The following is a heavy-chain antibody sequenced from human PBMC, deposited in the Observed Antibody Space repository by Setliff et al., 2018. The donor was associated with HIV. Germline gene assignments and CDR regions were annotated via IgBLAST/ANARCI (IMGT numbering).Heavy chain of an antibody. Sequence: PSQTLSLTCAISGDSVSSNNAAWNWIRQSPLRGLEWLGRTYYRSKWYFDYAVSVKSRIIINPDTSKNQFSLRLSSVTAADTAVYYCARARRAGSGPKYFQHWGQGTLVTVSS. CDR2: TYYRSKWYF. CDR1: GDSVSSNNAA. D-gene: IGHD2-15*01. J-gene: IGHJ1*01. CDR3: ARARRAGSGPKYFQH. V-gene: IGHV6-1*01.